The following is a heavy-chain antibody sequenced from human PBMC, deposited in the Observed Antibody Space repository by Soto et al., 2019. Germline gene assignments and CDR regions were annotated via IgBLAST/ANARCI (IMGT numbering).Heavy chain of an antibody. CDR2: IIPIFGTA. CDR3: ARAPTRMVRGVIHAFDI. J-gene: IGHJ3*02. D-gene: IGHD3-10*01. Sequence: QVQLVQSGAEVKKPGSSVKVSCKASGGTFSSYAISWVRQAPGQGLEWMGGIIPIFGTANYAQKFQGRVTITADKSTSTAYMELSSLRSEDTAVYYCARAPTRMVRGVIHAFDIWGQGTMVTVSS. V-gene: IGHV1-69*06. CDR1: GGTFSSYA.